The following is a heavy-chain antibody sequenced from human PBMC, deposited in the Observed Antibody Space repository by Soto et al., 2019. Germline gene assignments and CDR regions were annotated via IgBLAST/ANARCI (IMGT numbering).Heavy chain of an antibody. Sequence: QVQLVQSGAEVKKPGSSVKVSCKASGGTFSSYAISWVRQAPGQGLEWLGGIIPIFGTANYAQKFQGRVTITADESTSKAYMELSSLRTEDTAVYYCARELGIAAAVGYWGQGTLVTVSS. CDR2: IIPIFGTA. CDR1: GGTFSSYA. V-gene: IGHV1-69*01. J-gene: IGHJ4*02. CDR3: ARELGIAAAVGY. D-gene: IGHD6-13*01.